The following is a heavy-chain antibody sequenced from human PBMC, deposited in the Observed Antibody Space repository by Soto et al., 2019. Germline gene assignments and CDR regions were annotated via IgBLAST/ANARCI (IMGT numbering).Heavy chain of an antibody. CDR1: GGSISSYY. V-gene: IGHV4-59*01. J-gene: IGHJ5*02. Sequence: PSETLSLTCTVSGGSISSYYWSWIRQPPGKGLEWIGYIYYSGSTNYNPSLKSRVTISVDTSKNQFSLKLSSVTAADTAVYYCARAGRASWFDPWGKGTLVTVSS. CDR2: IYYSGST. D-gene: IGHD5-12*01. CDR3: ARAGRASWFDP.